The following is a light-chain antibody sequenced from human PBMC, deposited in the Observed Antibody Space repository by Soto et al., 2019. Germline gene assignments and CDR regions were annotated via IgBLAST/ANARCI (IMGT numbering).Light chain of an antibody. CDR3: QEYNDWVT. V-gene: IGKV3-15*01. CDR2: DTS. J-gene: IGKJ4*01. CDR1: QSISSN. Sequence: VEGATLSCRASQSISSNLAWYQQKPGQAHRLLIYDTSARATGIPARFSGSGSGTEFTLTISSLQSGDSAVYYCQEYNDWVTFGGGTKVDI.